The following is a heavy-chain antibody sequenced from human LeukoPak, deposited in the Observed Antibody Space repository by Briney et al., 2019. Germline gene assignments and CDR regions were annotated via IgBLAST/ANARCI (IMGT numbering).Heavy chain of an antibody. V-gene: IGHV1-24*01. J-gene: IGHJ4*02. CDR2: FDPEDGET. CDR1: GYTLTELS. Sequence: GASAKVSCKVSGYTLTELSMHWVRQAPGKGLEWMGGFDPEDGETIYAQKFQGRVTMTEDTSTDTAYKELSSLRPEDTAVYYCATGPITMIVVVNYFDYWGQGTLVTVSS. CDR3: ATGPITMIVVVNYFDY. D-gene: IGHD3-22*01.